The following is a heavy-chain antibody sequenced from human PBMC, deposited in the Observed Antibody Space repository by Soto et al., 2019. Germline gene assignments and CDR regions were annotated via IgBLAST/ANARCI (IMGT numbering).Heavy chain of an antibody. J-gene: IGHJ2*01. CDR2: IYYSGST. CDR1: GGSISSYY. D-gene: IGHD3-9*01. CDR3: ARHSYDILTGYYPWYFDL. Sequence: SETLSLTCTVSGGSISSYYWGWIRQPPGKGLEWIGSIYYSGSTYYNPSLKSRVTISVDTSKNQFSLKLSSVTAADTAVYYCARHSYDILTGYYPWYFDLWGRGTLVTVSS. V-gene: IGHV4-39*01.